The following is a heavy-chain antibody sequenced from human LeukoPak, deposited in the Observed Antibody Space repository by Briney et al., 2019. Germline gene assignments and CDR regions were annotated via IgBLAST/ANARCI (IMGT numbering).Heavy chain of an antibody. Sequence: PGGSLRLSCAASGFTFSSYEMNWVRQAPGKGLEWVANIKQDGSEKYYVDSVKGRFTISRDNAKNSLYLQMNSLRAEDTAVYYCASSGYYYFDFDYWGQGTLVTVSS. J-gene: IGHJ4*02. CDR3: ASSGYYYFDFDY. V-gene: IGHV3-7*01. CDR1: GFTFSSYE. CDR2: IKQDGSEK. D-gene: IGHD3-22*01.